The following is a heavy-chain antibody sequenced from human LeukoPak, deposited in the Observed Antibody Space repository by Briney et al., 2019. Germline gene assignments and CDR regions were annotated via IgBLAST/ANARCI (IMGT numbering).Heavy chain of an antibody. J-gene: IGHJ2*01. CDR2: IKPDSGGT. V-gene: IGHV1-2*02. CDR3: ARDALPDDYDILTGYKPPYWYFDL. CDR1: GYTFTGYY. Sequence: ASVKVSCKASGYTFTGYYLHWVRQAPGQGLDWMGWIKPDSGGTNYAQKFQGRVTMTRDTSISTAYMELSRLRSDDTAVYYCARDALPDDYDILTGYKPPYWYFDLWGRGTLVTVSS. D-gene: IGHD3-9*01.